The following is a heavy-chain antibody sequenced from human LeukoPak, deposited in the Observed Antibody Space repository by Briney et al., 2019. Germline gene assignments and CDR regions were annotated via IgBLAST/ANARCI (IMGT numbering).Heavy chain of an antibody. Sequence: SETLSLTCTVSGDSIRSSYWSWIRQPPGKGQEWIGYIYYSGSTNYNPSLDSRVTISVDTSKIQLSLKLTSVTAADTAVYYCARHGPTSYYFDYWGQGTLVTVYS. CDR1: GDSIRSSY. CDR2: IYYSGST. D-gene: IGHD6-6*01. CDR3: ARHGPTSYYFDY. J-gene: IGHJ4*02. V-gene: IGHV4-59*08.